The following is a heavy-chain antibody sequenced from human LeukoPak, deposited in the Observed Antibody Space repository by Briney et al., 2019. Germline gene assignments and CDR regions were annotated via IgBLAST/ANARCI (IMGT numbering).Heavy chain of an antibody. J-gene: IGHJ4*02. CDR1: GYTFTSYG. CDR2: ISAYNGNT. Sequence: ASVKVSCKASGYTFTSYGISWVRQAPGQGLEWMGWISAYNGNTNYAQKLQGRVTMTTDTSTSTAYVELRSLRSDDTAVYYCARHYYDSSGYDYWGQGALVTVSS. CDR3: ARHYYDSSGYDY. V-gene: IGHV1-18*01. D-gene: IGHD3-22*01.